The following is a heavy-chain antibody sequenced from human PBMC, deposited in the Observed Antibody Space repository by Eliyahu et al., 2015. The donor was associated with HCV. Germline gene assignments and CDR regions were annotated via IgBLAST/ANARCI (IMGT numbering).Heavy chain of an antibody. D-gene: IGHD3-22*01. CDR2: ISSSGQNA. CDR1: GFNVDDYF. J-gene: IGHJ4*02. CDR3: VRWLPLHPIDS. Sequence: QGQLLESXGGLVXPGGXLRLSCAVPGFNVDDYFMSWXRLAPGKXLEWVSYISSSGQNAYYADSVKXRFTISRDTAKNTLNLHLTSLRADDTAVYYCVRWLPLHPIDSWGQGTLVTVSS. V-gene: IGHV3-11*01.